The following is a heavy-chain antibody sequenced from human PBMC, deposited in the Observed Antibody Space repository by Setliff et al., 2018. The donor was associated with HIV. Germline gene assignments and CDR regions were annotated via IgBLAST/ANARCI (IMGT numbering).Heavy chain of an antibody. Sequence: LRLSCAVSGFNFGSYAIHWVRLAPGQGPQWVALISYDGNNQWYADSVKGRFTISRDNSKNTLHLELNNLRPEDTAVYYCARDGGGYNYGSVRYFDYWSQGTLVTVSS. CDR2: ISYDGNNQ. J-gene: IGHJ4*02. CDR1: GFNFGSYA. D-gene: IGHD5-18*01. V-gene: IGHV3-30-3*01. CDR3: ARDGGGYNYGSVRYFDY.